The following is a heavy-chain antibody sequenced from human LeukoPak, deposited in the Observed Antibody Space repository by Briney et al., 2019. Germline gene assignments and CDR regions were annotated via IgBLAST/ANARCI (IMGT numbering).Heavy chain of an antibody. D-gene: IGHD3-22*01. J-gene: IGHJ4*02. CDR1: GFTFSDFY. CDR3: ARGHADYFDISGPLDY. V-gene: IGHV3-11*04. CDR2: ISGSGSAI. Sequence: GGSLRLSCAASGFTFSDFYMTWIRQAPGKGLEWVSYISGSGSAIYYADSVKGRFTVSRDNSKNSLYLQINSLRAEDTAVYYCARGHADYFDISGPLDYWGQGTLVTVSS.